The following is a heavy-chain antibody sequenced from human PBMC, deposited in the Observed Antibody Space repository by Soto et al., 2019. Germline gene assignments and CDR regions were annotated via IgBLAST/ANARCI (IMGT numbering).Heavy chain of an antibody. CDR2: INAGNGNT. CDR3: ARLSSGWENTFDY. J-gene: IGHJ4*02. V-gene: IGHV1-3*01. CDR1: GYTFTSYA. Sequence: ASVKVSCKASGYTFTSYAMHWVRQAPGQRLEWMGWINAGNGNTKYSQKFQGRVTITRDTSASTAYMELSSLRSEDTAVYYCARLSSGWENTFDYWGQGTLVTVSS. D-gene: IGHD6-19*01.